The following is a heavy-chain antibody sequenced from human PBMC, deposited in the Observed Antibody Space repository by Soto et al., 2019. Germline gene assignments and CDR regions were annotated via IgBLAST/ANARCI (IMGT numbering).Heavy chain of an antibody. J-gene: IGHJ4*02. CDR2: ISGSDGGA. V-gene: IGHV3-23*01. D-gene: IGHD5-18*01. Sequence: EVHLLESGGGLVQPGGSLRLSCAASELSSSNHAMTWVRQAPGKGLEWVSGISGSDGGAYYADSVKRRFTISRDNSTSTLYWQMNSLRVDDTAVYYCASGGLHGYTNGGLSYFHSWGQGTLVTVSS. CDR3: ASGGLHGYTNGGLSYFHS. CDR1: ELSSSNHA.